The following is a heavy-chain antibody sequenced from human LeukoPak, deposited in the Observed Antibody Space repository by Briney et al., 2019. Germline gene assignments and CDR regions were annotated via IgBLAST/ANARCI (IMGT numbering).Heavy chain of an antibody. J-gene: IGHJ4*02. CDR1: GFTLSSHG. D-gene: IGHD5-12*01. Sequence: GGSLRLSCVASGFTLSSHGMHWVRQVPGKGLEWLAFIRYDGSKEDYGDSVKGRFTISRDNSKNTVYLQMNSLRAEDTAVYYCAKDRYSGYDHFDSWGQGTLVTASS. CDR3: AKDRYSGYDHFDS. V-gene: IGHV3-30*02. CDR2: IRYDGSKE.